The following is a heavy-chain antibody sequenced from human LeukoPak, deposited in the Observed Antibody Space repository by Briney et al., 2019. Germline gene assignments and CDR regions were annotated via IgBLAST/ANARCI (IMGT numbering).Heavy chain of an antibody. V-gene: IGHV3-30*04. CDR3: ARKSGITVAGWSDH. D-gene: IGHD6-19*01. CDR1: GFTFSNYA. CDR2: ISYDGRNK. J-gene: IGHJ4*02. Sequence: PGGSLRLSCAASGFTFSNYAFHWVRQAPGKGLEWVALISYDGRNKYYADSVKGRFTISRDNSENTLYVQMNSLRTEDTAVYYCARKSGITVAGWSDHWGQGTLVTVSS.